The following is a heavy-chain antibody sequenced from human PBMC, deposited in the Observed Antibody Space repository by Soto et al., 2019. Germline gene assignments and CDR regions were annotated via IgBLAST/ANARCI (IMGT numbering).Heavy chain of an antibody. CDR2: IKSKTDGGTT. V-gene: IGHV3-15*07. D-gene: IGHD6-19*01. Sequence: GSLRLSCAASGFTFSNAWMNWVRQAPGKGLEWVGRIKSKTDGGTTDYAAPVKGRFTISRDDSKNTLYLQMNSLKTEDTAVYYCTPDEQWLDYYYYGMDVWGQGTAVTVSS. CDR3: TPDEQWLDYYYYGMDV. CDR1: GFTFSNAW. J-gene: IGHJ6*02.